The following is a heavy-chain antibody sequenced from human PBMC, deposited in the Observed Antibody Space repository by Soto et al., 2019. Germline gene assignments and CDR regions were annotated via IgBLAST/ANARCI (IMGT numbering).Heavy chain of an antibody. CDR2: IIPIFGTA. V-gene: IGHV1-69*13. Sequence: GASVKVSCKASGGTFSSYAISWVRQAPGQGLEWMGGIIPIFGTANYAQKFQGRVTITADESTSTAYMELSSLRSEDTAVYYCASQDGGNWNYIYWGQGTLVTVSS. CDR1: GGTFSSYA. CDR3: ASQDGGNWNYIY. D-gene: IGHD1-7*01. J-gene: IGHJ4*02.